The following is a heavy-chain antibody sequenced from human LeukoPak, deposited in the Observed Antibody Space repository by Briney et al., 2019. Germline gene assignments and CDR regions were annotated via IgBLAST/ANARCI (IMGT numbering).Heavy chain of an antibody. J-gene: IGHJ4*02. CDR1: GGSFSGYY. CDR2: INHSGST. CDR3: ARGASGPGETNIVEVVAANREFDY. D-gene: IGHD2-15*01. V-gene: IGHV4-34*01. Sequence: SETLSLTCAVYGGSFSGYYWSWIRQPPGKGLEWMGEINHSGSTNYNPSLKSRVTISVDTSKNQVSLKLSSVTAADTAVYYCARGASGPGETNIVEVVAANREFDYWGQGTLVTVSS.